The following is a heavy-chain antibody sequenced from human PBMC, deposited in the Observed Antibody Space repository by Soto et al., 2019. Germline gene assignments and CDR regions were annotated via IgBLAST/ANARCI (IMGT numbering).Heavy chain of an antibody. CDR2: ISSGGTYI. J-gene: IGHJ5*02. CDR1: TFSMYS. Sequence: EVQVMESGGGLVQPGGSLRLSCNFTFSMYSMNWVRQAPGKGLEWVASISSGGTYIKYADSVKGRFTISRDNAKNSVSLQMNSLRVDDTAVYFCTRDQGGSYVSWFDPWGQGTLVTVSS. D-gene: IGHD1-26*01. V-gene: IGHV3-21*01. CDR3: TRDQGGSYVSWFDP.